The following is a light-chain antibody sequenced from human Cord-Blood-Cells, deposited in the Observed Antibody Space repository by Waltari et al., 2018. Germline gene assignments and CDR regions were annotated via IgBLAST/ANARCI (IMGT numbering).Light chain of an antibody. J-gene: IGKJ4*01. CDR1: QSISSY. CDR3: QQSYSTPLT. V-gene: IGKV1-39*01. CDR2: AAS. Sequence: DSQMTQSTSSPSASVGDKDTLTCRASQSISSYFNWYQQKPGKAPKLLIYAASRLQSGVPSRFSGSGSGTDFTLTISSLQPEDFATYYCQQSYSTPLTFGGGTKVEIK.